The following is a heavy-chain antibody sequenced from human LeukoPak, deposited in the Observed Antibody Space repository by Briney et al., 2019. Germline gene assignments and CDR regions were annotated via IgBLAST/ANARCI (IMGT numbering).Heavy chain of an antibody. CDR3: AKERKYYYDSSGYLFDP. CDR2: INQDGSEK. J-gene: IGHJ5*02. V-gene: IGHV3-7*03. CDR1: GFTFSNYW. D-gene: IGHD3-22*01. Sequence: GGSLRLSCADSGFTFSNYWMSWVRQAPGKGLEWVANINQDGSEKNYVDSVKGRFTISRDNSKNTLYLQMNSLRAEDTAVYYCAKERKYYYDSSGYLFDPWGQGTLVTVSS.